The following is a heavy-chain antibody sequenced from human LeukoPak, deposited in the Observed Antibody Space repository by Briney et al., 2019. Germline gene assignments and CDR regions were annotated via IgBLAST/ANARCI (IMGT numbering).Heavy chain of an antibody. Sequence: GSLRLSCAASGFTFSSYWMSWVRQAPGKGLEWIGRIYTSGSTNYNPSLESRVTMSVDTSKNQFSLKLSSVTAADTAVYYCAREYYYDSSGYYYYYYGMDVWGQGTTVTVSS. CDR2: IYTSGST. CDR3: AREYYYDSSGYYYYYYGMDV. D-gene: IGHD3-22*01. CDR1: GFTFSSYW. V-gene: IGHV4-4*07. J-gene: IGHJ6*02.